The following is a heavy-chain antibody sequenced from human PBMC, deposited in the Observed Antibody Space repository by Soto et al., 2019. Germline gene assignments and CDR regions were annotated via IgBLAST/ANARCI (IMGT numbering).Heavy chain of an antibody. V-gene: IGHV4-34*01. CDR1: GGSFSGYS. CDR3: ARGIFGVVTFPIFDY. J-gene: IGHJ4*02. CDR2: INHSGST. Sequence: PSETPSLTFAVYGGSFSGYSWSWVRPPPGKGLEWIGEINHSGSTSYNPSLKSRVTISVDTSKNQFSLKLSSVTAADTAVYYCARGIFGVVTFPIFDYWGQGTLVTVSS. D-gene: IGHD3-3*01.